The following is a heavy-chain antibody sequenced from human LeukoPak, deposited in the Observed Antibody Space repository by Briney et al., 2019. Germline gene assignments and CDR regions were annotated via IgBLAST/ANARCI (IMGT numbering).Heavy chain of an antibody. J-gene: IGHJ4*02. CDR2: IYYSGST. CDR3: ARATYDLWSGNLSHHFLDY. CDR1: GGSISSSSYY. Sequence: PSETLSLTCTVSGGSISSSSYYWGWIRQPPGKGLEWIGSIYYSGSTYYNPSLKSRVTISVDTPKNQFSLKLSSVTAADTAVYYCARATYDLWSGNLSHHFLDYWGQGTLVTVSS. D-gene: IGHD3-3*01. V-gene: IGHV4-39*01.